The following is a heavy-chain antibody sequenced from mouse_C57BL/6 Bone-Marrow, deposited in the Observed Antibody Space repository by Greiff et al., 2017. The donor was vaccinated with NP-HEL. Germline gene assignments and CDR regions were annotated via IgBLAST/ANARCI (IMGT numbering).Heavy chain of an antibody. Sequence: DVQLVESGGGLVKPGGSLKLSCAASGFTFSSYAMSWVRQTPEKRLEWVATISDGGSYTYYPDNVKGRFTISRDNAKNNLYLQMSHLKSEDTAMYYCARDRGGYWGQGTLVTVSA. CDR2: ISDGGSYT. J-gene: IGHJ3*01. V-gene: IGHV5-4*01. CDR1: GFTFSSYA. CDR3: ARDRGGY.